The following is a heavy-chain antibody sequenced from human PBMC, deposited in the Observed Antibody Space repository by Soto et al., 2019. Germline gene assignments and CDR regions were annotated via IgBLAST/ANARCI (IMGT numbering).Heavy chain of an antibody. CDR1: GGSISSYY. J-gene: IGHJ4*02. V-gene: IGHV4-59*01. CDR3: ARVRGGRNFDY. D-gene: IGHD3-16*01. CDR2: IYYSGST. Sequence: QVQLQESGPGLVKPSETLSLTCTVSGGSISSYYWSWIRQPPGKGLEWIGYIYYSGSTNYNPSLRSRVTISVDTSKNQFSLKLSSVTAADTAVYYCARVRGGRNFDYWGQGTLVTVSS.